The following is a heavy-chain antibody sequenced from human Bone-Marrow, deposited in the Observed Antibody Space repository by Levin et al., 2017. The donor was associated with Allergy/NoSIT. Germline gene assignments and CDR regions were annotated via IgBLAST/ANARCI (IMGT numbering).Heavy chain of an antibody. CDR2: IWYDGSNK. CDR1: GFTFSSYG. Sequence: GESLKISCAASGFTFSSYGMHWVRQAPGKGLEWVAVIWYDGSNKYYADSVKGRFTISRDNSKNTLYLQMNSLRAEDTAVYYCARDPVVDCSTSCYSYYMDVWGKGTTVTVSS. CDR3: ARDPVVDCSTSCYSYYMDV. V-gene: IGHV3-33*01. D-gene: IGHD2-2*01. J-gene: IGHJ6*03.